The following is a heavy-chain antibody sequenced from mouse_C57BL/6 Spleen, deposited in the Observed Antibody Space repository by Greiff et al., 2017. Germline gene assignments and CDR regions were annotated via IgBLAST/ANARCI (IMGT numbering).Heavy chain of an antibody. CDR3: ARSEVYDYDGGGYYFDY. CDR2: IYPGGGYT. CDR1: GYTFTNYW. Sequence: QVQLQQSGAELVRPGTSVKMSCKASGYTFTNYWIGWAKQRPGHGLEWIGDIYPGGGYTNYNEKFKGKATLTADKSSSTAYMQFSSLTSEDSAIYYGARSEVYDYDGGGYYFDYWGQGTTLTVSS. D-gene: IGHD2-4*01. J-gene: IGHJ2*01. V-gene: IGHV1-63*01.